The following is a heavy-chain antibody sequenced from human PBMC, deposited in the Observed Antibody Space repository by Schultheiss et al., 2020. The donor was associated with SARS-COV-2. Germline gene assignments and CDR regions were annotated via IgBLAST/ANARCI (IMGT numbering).Heavy chain of an antibody. V-gene: IGHV3-48*03. CDR2: ISSSGSTI. CDR3: ARDGVVTWTPGYFDY. J-gene: IGHJ4*02. D-gene: IGHD3-16*01. Sequence: GGSLRLSCAASGFTFSSYEMNWVRQAPGKGLEWVSYISSSGSTIYYADSVKGRFTISRDNAKNSLYLQMNSLRAEDTAVYYCARDGVVTWTPGYFDYWGQGTLVTVSS. CDR1: GFTFSSYE.